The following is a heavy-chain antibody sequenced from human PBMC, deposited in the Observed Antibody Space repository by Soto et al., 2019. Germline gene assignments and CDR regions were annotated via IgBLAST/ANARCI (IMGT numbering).Heavy chain of an antibody. D-gene: IGHD6-13*01. Sequence: GGSLRLSCAASGFTLSSYAMHWVRQAPGKGLEWVAVISYDGSNKYYADSVKGRFTISRDNSKNTLYLQMNSLRAEDTAVYYCARVASSSWTNYYYYGMDVWGQGTTVTVSS. CDR1: GFTLSSYA. CDR3: ARVASSSWTNYYYYGMDV. J-gene: IGHJ6*02. CDR2: ISYDGSNK. V-gene: IGHV3-30-3*01.